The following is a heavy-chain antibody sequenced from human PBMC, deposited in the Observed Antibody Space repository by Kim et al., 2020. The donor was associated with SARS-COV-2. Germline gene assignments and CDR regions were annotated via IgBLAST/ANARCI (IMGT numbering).Heavy chain of an antibody. CDR3: ARGQGIIAAAGGQYDY. CDR1: GGSFSGYY. CDR2: INHSGST. J-gene: IGHJ4*02. D-gene: IGHD6-13*01. V-gene: IGHV4-34*01. Sequence: SETLSLTCAVYGGSFSGYYWSWIRQPPGKGLEWIGEINHSGSTNYNPSLKSRVTISVDTSKNQFSLKLSSVTAADTAVYYCARGQGIIAAAGGQYDYWGQGTLVTVSS.